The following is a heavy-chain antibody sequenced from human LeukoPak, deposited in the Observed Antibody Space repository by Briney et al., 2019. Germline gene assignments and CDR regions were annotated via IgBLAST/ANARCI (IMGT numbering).Heavy chain of an antibody. J-gene: IGHJ6*02. V-gene: IGHV1-2*02. D-gene: IGHD3-10*01. Sequence: ASVKVSCKTSGYSFTGYFMHWVRQAPGQGLEWMGWINPNSGDTKYAQRFQGRVTMTRDTSINTAYMELRRLTSDDTAVYYCARIPSMIRGVVNYGMDVWGQGTTVSVSS. CDR1: GYSFTGYF. CDR3: ARIPSMIRGVVNYGMDV. CDR2: INPNSGDT.